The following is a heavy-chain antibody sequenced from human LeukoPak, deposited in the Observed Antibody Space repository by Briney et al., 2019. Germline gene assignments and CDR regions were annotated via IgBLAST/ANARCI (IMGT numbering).Heavy chain of an antibody. CDR2: ISRSGDRT. V-gene: IGHV3-23*01. CDR3: AKVLGSSWYLDAFDI. Sequence: PGGSLRLSCAASTFTFSTYAMSWVRQSPGKGLEWVSTISRSGDRTSYTDSVKGRFTISRDNSKNTLYLQMNSLRVEDTAVYYCAKVLGSSWYLDAFDIWGQGTMVTVSS. CDR1: TFTFSTYA. D-gene: IGHD6-13*01. J-gene: IGHJ3*02.